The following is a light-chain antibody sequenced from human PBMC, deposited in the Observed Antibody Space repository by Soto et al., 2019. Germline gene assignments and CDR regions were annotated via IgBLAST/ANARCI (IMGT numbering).Light chain of an antibody. V-gene: IGKV3-20*01. Sequence: EIVLTQSPGTLSLSPGERATLSCSASQSVSSSYLAWYQQKPGQAPRLLIYGASSRATGIPDRFSGSGSGTDFTLTISRLEPEDFAVYYCQQYGSSPVTFGQGTRWIS. J-gene: IGKJ1*01. CDR3: QQYGSSPVT. CDR1: QSVSSSY. CDR2: GAS.